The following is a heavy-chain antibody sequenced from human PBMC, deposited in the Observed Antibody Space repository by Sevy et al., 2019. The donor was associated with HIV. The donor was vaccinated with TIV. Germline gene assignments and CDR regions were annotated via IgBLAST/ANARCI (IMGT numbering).Heavy chain of an antibody. CDR2: INPNSGGK. CDR1: GYTFTGYY. D-gene: IGHD6-19*01. Sequence: ASVKVSCKASGYTFTGYYMHWVRQAPGQGLEWMGRINPNSGGKNYAQKFQGRVTMTRDTSISTAYMELSRLRSDDTAVYYCALLAIAVAGNDAFDIWGQGTMVTVSS. CDR3: ALLAIAVAGNDAFDI. J-gene: IGHJ3*02. V-gene: IGHV1-2*06.